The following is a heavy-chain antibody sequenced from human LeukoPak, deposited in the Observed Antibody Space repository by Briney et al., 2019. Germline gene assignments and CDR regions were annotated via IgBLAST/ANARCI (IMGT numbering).Heavy chain of an antibody. Sequence: GGSLRLSCAASGFTFSDHYMDWVRQAPGKGLEWVGRTRNKANSYTTEYAASVKGRFTISRDDSKNSLYLQMNSLKTEDTAVYYCARASSSWPYYYYDMDVWGQGTTVTVSS. D-gene: IGHD6-13*01. CDR1: GFTFSDHY. J-gene: IGHJ6*02. CDR3: ARASSSWPYYYYDMDV. V-gene: IGHV3-72*01. CDR2: TRNKANSYTT.